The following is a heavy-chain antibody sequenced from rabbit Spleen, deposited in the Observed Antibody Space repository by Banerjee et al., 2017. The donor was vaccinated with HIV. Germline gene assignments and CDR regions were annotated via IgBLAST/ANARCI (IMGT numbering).Heavy chain of an antibody. CDR1: RFFFSDSYY. CDR2: IVTDDGRT. CDR3: ARAGYAGFGYDL. Sequence: QEQLVESGGGLVQPGGSLTLSCTASRFFFSDSYYMCWVRQAPGKGLEWIGYIVTDDGRTAYASWAKGRFTVSRTSSTAVSLQMTSLTAADTATYFCARAGYAGFGYDLWGPGTLVTVS. D-gene: IGHD4-2*01. V-gene: IGHV1S45*01. J-gene: IGHJ4*01.